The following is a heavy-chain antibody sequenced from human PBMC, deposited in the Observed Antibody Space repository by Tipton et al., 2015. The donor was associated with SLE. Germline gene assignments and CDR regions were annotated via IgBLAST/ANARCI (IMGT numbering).Heavy chain of an antibody. CDR2: ISGSGGST. CDR1: GFTFSSYA. Sequence: SLRLSCAASGFTFSSYAMSWVRQAPGTGLEWVSAISGSGGSTYYADSVKGRFTISRDNSKNTLYLQMNTLRAEDTAVYYCATRRYYFDYWGQGTLVTVSS. J-gene: IGHJ4*02. V-gene: IGHV3-23*01. CDR3: ATRRYYFDY.